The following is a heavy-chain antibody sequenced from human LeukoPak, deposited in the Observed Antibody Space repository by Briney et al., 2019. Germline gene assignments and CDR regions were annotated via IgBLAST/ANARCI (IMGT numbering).Heavy chain of an antibody. CDR3: ARDRDYGDYRPVSFDL. Sequence: GGSLRLSCAASGFTLRSYEMNWVRQARGRGREWVSFISGGRGTIYCADSVKGRCTISRDNAKNSLYLQMHSLRVEDTAVYYCARDRDYGDYRPVSFDLWGQGTLVTVSS. CDR1: GFTLRSYE. J-gene: IGHJ5*02. V-gene: IGHV3-48*03. CDR2: ISGGRGTI. D-gene: IGHD4-17*01.